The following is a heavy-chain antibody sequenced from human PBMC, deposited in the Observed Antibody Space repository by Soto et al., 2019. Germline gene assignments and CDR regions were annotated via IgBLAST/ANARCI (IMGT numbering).Heavy chain of an antibody. CDR1: GGSISSSNW. D-gene: IGHD3-3*01. V-gene: IGHV4-4*02. Sequence: QVQLQEWGPGLVKPSGTLSLTCAVSGGSISSSNWWTWVRQPPGKGLEWIGEIYHSGSTNYNPSLKSPVTIPVDKSKNQFSLKVTSVTAADTAVYYCAILLRSTYGMDVWGQGTTVTVSS. CDR2: IYHSGST. J-gene: IGHJ6*02. CDR3: AILLRSTYGMDV.